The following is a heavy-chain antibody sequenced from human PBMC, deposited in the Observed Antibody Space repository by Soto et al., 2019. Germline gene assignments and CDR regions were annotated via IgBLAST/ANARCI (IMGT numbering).Heavy chain of an antibody. Sequence: PSETLSLTCTVSGGSISSSSYYWGWIRQPPGKGLEWIGSIYYSGSTYYNPSLKSRVTISVDTSKNRFSLKLSSVTAADTAVYYCARASDVFSHAITGTPFWFDPWGQGTLVTVSS. V-gene: IGHV4-39*01. D-gene: IGHD3-16*01. CDR3: ARASDVFSHAITGTPFWFDP. CDR2: IYYSGST. J-gene: IGHJ5*02. CDR1: GGSISSSSYY.